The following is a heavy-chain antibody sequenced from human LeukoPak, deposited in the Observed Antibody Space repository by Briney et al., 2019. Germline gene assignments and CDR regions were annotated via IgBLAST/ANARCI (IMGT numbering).Heavy chain of an antibody. Sequence: PGGSLRLPCAASGFTFSDYYMSWIRQAPGKGLEWVSYISSSSSYTNYADSVKGRFTISRDNAKNSLYPQMNSLRAEDTAVYYCARGSMVRGVYVDYFDYWGQGTLVTVSS. CDR2: ISSSSSYT. CDR1: GFTFSDYY. D-gene: IGHD3-10*01. J-gene: IGHJ4*02. CDR3: ARGSMVRGVYVDYFDY. V-gene: IGHV3-11*06.